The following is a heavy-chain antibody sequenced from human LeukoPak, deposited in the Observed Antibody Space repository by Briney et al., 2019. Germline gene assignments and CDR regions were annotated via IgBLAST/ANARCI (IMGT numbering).Heavy chain of an antibody. V-gene: IGHV4-4*07. Sequence: SETLSLTCTVSRGSITSNYWSWIRQPAGKGLEWIGRIYTSGSTNYNPSLKSRVTISVDTSKNQFSLKLSSVTAADTAVYYCARDGSKFHTSCCSWFDPWGQGTLVTVSS. CDR3: ARDGSKFHTSCCSWFDP. CDR2: IYTSGST. CDR1: RGSITSNY. D-gene: IGHD2-2*01. J-gene: IGHJ5*02.